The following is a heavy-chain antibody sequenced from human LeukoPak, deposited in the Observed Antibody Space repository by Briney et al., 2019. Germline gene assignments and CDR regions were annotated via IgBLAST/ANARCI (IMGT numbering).Heavy chain of an antibody. CDR1: GFAFSSYA. D-gene: IGHD3-16*01. CDR2: ISGSGGST. Sequence: PGGSLRLSRAASGFAFSSYAMSWVRQAPGKGLEWVSAISGSGGSTYYADSVKGRFTISRDNSKNTLYLQMNSLRAEDTAVYYCAKDQGPGGWFDPWGQGTLVTVSS. J-gene: IGHJ5*02. V-gene: IGHV3-23*01. CDR3: AKDQGPGGWFDP.